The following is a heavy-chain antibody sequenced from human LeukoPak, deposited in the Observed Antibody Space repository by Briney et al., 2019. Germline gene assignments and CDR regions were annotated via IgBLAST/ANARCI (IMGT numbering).Heavy chain of an antibody. Sequence: GGSLRLSCAASGFTFSNAWMSWVRQDPGKGLEWVGRIKSKADGGTTDYAAPVKGRFTISRDDSKNTLYLQMNSLKTEDTAVYYCTTDHIVATPGSIDYWGQGTLVTVSS. CDR3: TTDHIVATPGSIDY. D-gene: IGHD5-12*01. CDR1: GFTFSNAW. V-gene: IGHV3-15*01. J-gene: IGHJ4*02. CDR2: IKSKADGGTT.